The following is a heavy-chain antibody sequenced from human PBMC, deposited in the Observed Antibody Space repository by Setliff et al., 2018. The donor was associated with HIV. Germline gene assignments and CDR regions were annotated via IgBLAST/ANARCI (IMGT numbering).Heavy chain of an antibody. V-gene: IGHV3-33*08. Sequence: GGSLRLSCAVSGFTFSSYGMHWVRQAPGKGLEWVAVIWYDGSNKYYADPVKGRFTISRDNAKNSLYLQMNSLRAEDTAVYYCASHFGYCSSTSCEGYWGQGALVTVSA. D-gene: IGHD2-2*01. CDR1: GFTFSSYG. CDR2: IWYDGSNK. J-gene: IGHJ4*02. CDR3: ASHFGYCSSTSCEGY.